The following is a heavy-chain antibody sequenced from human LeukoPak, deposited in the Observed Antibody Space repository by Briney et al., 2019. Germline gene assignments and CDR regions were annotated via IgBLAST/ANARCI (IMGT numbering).Heavy chain of an antibody. Sequence: AGGSLRLSCAASGFSFSPYWMSWVRQGPGKGLDWVASINPGGSGTSYVDSVKGRFTISRDNAQNPLYLQMNSLSAEDTAVYYCARLFGGVTTFDYWGQGTLVTVSS. CDR2: INPGGSGT. CDR1: GFSFSPYW. CDR3: ARLFGGVTTFDY. D-gene: IGHD4-17*01. J-gene: IGHJ4*02. V-gene: IGHV3-7*01.